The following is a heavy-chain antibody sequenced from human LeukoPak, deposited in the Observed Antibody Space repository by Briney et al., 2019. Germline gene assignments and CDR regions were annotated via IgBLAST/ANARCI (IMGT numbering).Heavy chain of an antibody. CDR3: ARGPIVPVADYYFDY. V-gene: IGHV3-23*02. J-gene: IGHJ4*02. D-gene: IGHD6-19*01. CDR2: ISGSGSST. CDR1: GFTFNSYA. Sequence: PGGSLRLSREASGFTFNSYAMTWVRQAPGTGLEWVSAISGSGSSTFYGESVKGRFTISRDNSKNTVYLQMNSLRAEDTAIYYCARGPIVPVADYYFDYWGQGTLVSVSS.